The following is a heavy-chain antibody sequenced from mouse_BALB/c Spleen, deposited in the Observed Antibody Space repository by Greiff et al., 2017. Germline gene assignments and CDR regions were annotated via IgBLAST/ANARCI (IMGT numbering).Heavy chain of an antibody. CDR1: GYSITSGYY. CDR2: ISYDGSN. D-gene: IGHD1-1*01. Sequence: VQLQQSGPGLVKPSQSLSLTCSVTGYSITSGYYWNWIRQFPGNKLEWMGYISYDGSNNYNPSLKNRISITRDTSKNQFFLKLNSVTTEDTATYYCAREKLYYYGSSYDWYFDVWGAGTTVTVSS. V-gene: IGHV3-6*02. CDR3: AREKLYYYGSSYDWYFDV. J-gene: IGHJ1*01.